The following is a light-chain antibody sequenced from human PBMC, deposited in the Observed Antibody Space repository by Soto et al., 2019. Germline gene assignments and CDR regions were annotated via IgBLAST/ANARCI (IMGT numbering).Light chain of an antibody. CDR1: QDITNY. CDR2: DAS. Sequence: DIQMTQSPSSLSASVGDRVSITCQASQDITNYLSWYQQKPGKAPKLLIYDASNLEVGVPSRFSGRGSGTDFTLTISSLQPEDIATYFCQQSDDLPLTFGGGPKVDIK. CDR3: QQSDDLPLT. V-gene: IGKV1-33*01. J-gene: IGKJ4*01.